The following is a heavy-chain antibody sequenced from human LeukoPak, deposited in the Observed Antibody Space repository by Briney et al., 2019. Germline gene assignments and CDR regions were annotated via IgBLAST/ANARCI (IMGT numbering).Heavy chain of an antibody. D-gene: IGHD2-2*02. V-gene: IGHV4-59*12. J-gene: IGHJ5*02. Sequence: SETLSLTCTVSGDSISSYYWSWIRQPPGKGLEWIGYIYYSGSTNYNPSLKSRVTISVDTSKNQFSLKLSSVTAADTAVYYCARGPGSRTCSSTSCYIPPANWFDPWGQGTLVTVSS. CDR2: IYYSGST. CDR3: ARGPGSRTCSSTSCYIPPANWFDP. CDR1: GDSISSYY.